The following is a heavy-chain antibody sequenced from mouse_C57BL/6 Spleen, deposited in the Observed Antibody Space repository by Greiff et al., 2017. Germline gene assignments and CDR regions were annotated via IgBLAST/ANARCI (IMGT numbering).Heavy chain of an antibody. V-gene: IGHV5-15*04. CDR3: ARHGTAQAPFDD. CDR1: GFTFSDYG. Sequence: EVMLVESGGGLVQPGGSLKLSCAASGFTFSDYGMAWVRQAPRKGPEWVAFISNLAYSIYYADTVTGRFTISRENAKNTLYLEMSSLRSEDTAMYDCARHGTAQAPFDDWGQGTTLTVSS. J-gene: IGHJ2*01. D-gene: IGHD3-2*02. CDR2: ISNLAYSI.